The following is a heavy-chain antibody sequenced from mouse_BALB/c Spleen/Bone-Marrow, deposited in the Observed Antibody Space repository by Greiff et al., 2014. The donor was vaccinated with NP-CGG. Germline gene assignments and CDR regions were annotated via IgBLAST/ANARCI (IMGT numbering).Heavy chain of an antibody. J-gene: IGHJ2*01. D-gene: IGHD2-14*01. CDR2: IHPNSGNS. CDR1: GYTFTNSW. V-gene: IGHV1S130*01. CDR3: ARHQRYAYYFDY. Sequence: VQLQESGSVLVRPGASVKLSCKASGYTFTNSWMHWAKQRPGQGLEWIGEIHPNSGNSNYNEKFKGKATLTVDTSSSTAYVDLSSLTSEDSAVYYCARHQRYAYYFDYGGQGTTLTVSS.